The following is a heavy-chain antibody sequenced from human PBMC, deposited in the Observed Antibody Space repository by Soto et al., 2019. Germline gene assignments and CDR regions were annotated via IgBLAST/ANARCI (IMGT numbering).Heavy chain of an antibody. J-gene: IGHJ6*02. Sequence: EVQLVESGGGLVQPGGSLRLSCEASGFTLSSYSMNWARQAPGQGLEWVSYISSSSTTIYYADSVKGRSTISRDNAKNSLYLQMNSLRDEDTAVYYCARDNPRSPGWDVWGQGTTVTVSS. CDR3: ARDNPRSPGWDV. CDR1: GFTLSSYS. CDR2: ISSSSTTI. V-gene: IGHV3-48*02.